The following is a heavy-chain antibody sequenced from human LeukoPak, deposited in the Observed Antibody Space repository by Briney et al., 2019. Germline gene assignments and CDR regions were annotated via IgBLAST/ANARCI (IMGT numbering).Heavy chain of an antibody. J-gene: IGHJ4*01. CDR1: GFTFTNNF. V-gene: IGHV3-7*01. Sequence: GGSLRLSCAASGFTFTNNFMSWVRQVPGEGLEWVANIKEEGSEKTYAESLWGRVTIFRDNAKDSVYLQMNSLRAEDSAIYYCPREGFYFFDFWGQGTLVTVSS. CDR2: IKEEGSEK. CDR3: PREGFYFFDF.